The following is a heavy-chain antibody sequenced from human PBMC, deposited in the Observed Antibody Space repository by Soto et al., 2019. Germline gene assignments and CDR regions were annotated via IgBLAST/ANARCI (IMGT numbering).Heavy chain of an antibody. CDR1: GYTFTDYY. J-gene: IGHJ5*02. D-gene: IGHD2-8*01. Sequence: ASVKVSCKASGYTFTDYYMHWVRQAPGQGLEWMGRFNPNNGATNYAQKLQGRVTMTRDTSTSTAYMELNTLTSDDTAVYYCARSALVLRVYEPTADWFDPWGQGTPVTVSS. CDR3: ARSALVLRVYEPTADWFDP. CDR2: FNPNNGAT. V-gene: IGHV1-2*06.